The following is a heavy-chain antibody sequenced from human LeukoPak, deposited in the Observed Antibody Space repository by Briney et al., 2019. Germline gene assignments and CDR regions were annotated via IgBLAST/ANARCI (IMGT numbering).Heavy chain of an antibody. J-gene: IGHJ4*02. CDR2: IIPIFGTA. CDR3: AAGKHRGRYSLDY. V-gene: IGHV1-69*13. D-gene: IGHD1-26*01. CDR1: GGTFSSYA. Sequence: SVKVSCKASGGTFSSYAISWVRQAPGQGLEWMGGIIPIFGTANYAQKFQGRVTITADESTSTAYMELSSLRSEDTAVYYCAAGKHRGRYSLDYWGQGTQVTVSS.